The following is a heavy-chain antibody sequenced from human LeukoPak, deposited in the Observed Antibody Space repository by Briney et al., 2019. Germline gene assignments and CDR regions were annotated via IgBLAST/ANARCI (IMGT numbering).Heavy chain of an antibody. V-gene: IGHV3-23*01. J-gene: IGHJ4*02. CDR3: ARAPVTSCRGAYCYPFDY. CDR1: GFTFSTYA. CDR2: MTGSGDRT. Sequence: GGSLRLSCGASGFTFSTYAMSWVRQAPGRGLEWVSGMTGSGDRTHYADSVKGRFTISRDNSKNTLYLQMNSLRVEDAAVYYCARAPVTSCRGAYCYPFDYWGQGALVTVSS. D-gene: IGHD2-21*01.